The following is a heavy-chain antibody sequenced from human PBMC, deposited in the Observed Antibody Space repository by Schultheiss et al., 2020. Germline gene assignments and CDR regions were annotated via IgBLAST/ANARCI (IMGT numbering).Heavy chain of an antibody. CDR1: GGTFSSYA. CDR3: AREGSGYYTGMGYYYGMDV. CDR2: MNPNSGNT. J-gene: IGHJ6*02. V-gene: IGHV1-8*03. Sequence: KISCKASGGTFSSYAISWVRQATGQGLEWMGWMNPNSGNTGYAQKFQERVTITRDMSTSTAYMELSSLRAEDTAVYYCAREGSGYYTGMGYYYGMDVWGQGTTVTVSS. D-gene: IGHD3-3*01.